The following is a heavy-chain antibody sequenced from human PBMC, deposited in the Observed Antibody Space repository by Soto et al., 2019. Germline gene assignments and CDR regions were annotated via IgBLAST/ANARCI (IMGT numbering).Heavy chain of an antibody. V-gene: IGHV4-4*02. D-gene: IGHD1-20*01. CDR3: AREVSGIQAFDY. CDR1: SGSINSSYW. J-gene: IGHJ4*02. Sequence: QVQLQESGPGLVKPSETLSLTCVVSSGSINSSYWWNWVRQPPGKGLEWIGEISHGGSTNFNPSLKSRATISVDKSKNHLSLKLHSVTAADTAVYYCAREVSGIQAFDYWGQGTLVTVSS. CDR2: ISHGGST.